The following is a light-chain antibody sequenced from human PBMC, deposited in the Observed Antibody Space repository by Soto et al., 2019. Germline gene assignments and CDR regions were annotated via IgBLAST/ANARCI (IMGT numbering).Light chain of an antibody. V-gene: IGKV3-20*01. Sequence: EFVLTQSPGTLSLSPGERATLSCRASQSLANSFIAWYQQKPGQAPRLLIYDTSSRASGIPDRFSGSGSGTDSTLTISRLETEDFAVFYCQQYGTSEIIFGQGTRLEIK. CDR3: QQYGTSEII. CDR1: QSLANSF. J-gene: IGKJ5*01. CDR2: DTS.